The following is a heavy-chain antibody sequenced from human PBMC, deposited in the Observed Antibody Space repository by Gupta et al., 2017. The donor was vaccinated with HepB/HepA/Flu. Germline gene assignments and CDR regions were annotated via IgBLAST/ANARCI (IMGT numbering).Heavy chain of an antibody. J-gene: IGHJ4*02. V-gene: IGHV3-23*01. Sequence: EVQLLESGGGLVQPGGSLRLSCAASGFTFSTYAMSWVRQAPGKGLEWVSAITGPGGTTYYADSVKGRFTVSRDNSKNTLYLQMNSLRAEETAVYYCAKDPPSVSWLFDSWGQGTLVTVSS. CDR2: ITGPGGTT. CDR3: AKDPPSVSWLFDS. D-gene: IGHD6-13*01. CDR1: GFTFSTYA.